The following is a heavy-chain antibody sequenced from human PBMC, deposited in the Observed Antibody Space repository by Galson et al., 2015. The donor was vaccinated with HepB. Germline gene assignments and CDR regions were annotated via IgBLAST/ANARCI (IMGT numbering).Heavy chain of an antibody. CDR2: IVVGSGNT. Sequence: SVKVSCKASGFTFTNSAMQWVRQARGQRLEWIGWIVVGSGNTNYAQKFKERVTITRDNSTSTAYMELNSLRSEDTAVYYCAAPTPRWELRSGDAFDIWGQGTMVTVSS. J-gene: IGHJ3*02. D-gene: IGHD1-26*01. V-gene: IGHV1-58*02. CDR3: AAPTPRWELRSGDAFDI. CDR1: GFTFTNSA.